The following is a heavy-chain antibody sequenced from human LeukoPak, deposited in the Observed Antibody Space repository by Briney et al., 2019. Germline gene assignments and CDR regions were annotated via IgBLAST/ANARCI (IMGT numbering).Heavy chain of an antibody. V-gene: IGHV4-34*01. CDR3: ARGQPQRIAAAARGWFDP. CDR2: INHSGST. J-gene: IGHJ5*02. Sequence: SETLSLTCAVYGGSFSGYYWSWIRQPPGKGLEWIGEINHSGSTNYNPSLKSRVTISVDTSKHQFSLKLSSVTAADTAVYYCARGQPQRIAAAARGWFDPWGQGTLVTVSS. CDR1: GGSFSGYY. D-gene: IGHD6-13*01.